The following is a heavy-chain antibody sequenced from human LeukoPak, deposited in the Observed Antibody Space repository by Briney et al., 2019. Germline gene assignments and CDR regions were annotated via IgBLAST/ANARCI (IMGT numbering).Heavy chain of an antibody. CDR3: ARATPLVVVTATRFDY. CDR1: GGSISSYY. Sequence: PSETLSLTCTVSGGSISSYYWSWIRQPPGKGLEWIGYIYYSGSTNYNPSLKSRVTISVDTSKNQFSLKLSSVTAADTAVYYCARATPLVVVTATRFDYWGQGTLVTVSS. D-gene: IGHD2-21*02. V-gene: IGHV4-59*01. CDR2: IYYSGST. J-gene: IGHJ4*02.